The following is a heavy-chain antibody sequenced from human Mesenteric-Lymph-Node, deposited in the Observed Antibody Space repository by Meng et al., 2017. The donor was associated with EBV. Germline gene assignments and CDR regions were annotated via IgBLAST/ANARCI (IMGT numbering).Heavy chain of an antibody. Sequence: HVQLREAGLGLVKPSQTLSLTCAFSGVSISSGGFYWSWIRQPPGKGLEWIGYTYYSGSTYYNPSLKSRVTISVDTSKNQFSLKLNSVTAADTAVYYCARDSGITVTNSFDYWGQGARVTCYS. CDR3: ARDSGITVTNSFDY. V-gene: IGHV4-30-4*01. CDR1: GVSISSGGFY. J-gene: IGHJ4*02. D-gene: IGHD1-20*01. CDR2: TYYSGST.